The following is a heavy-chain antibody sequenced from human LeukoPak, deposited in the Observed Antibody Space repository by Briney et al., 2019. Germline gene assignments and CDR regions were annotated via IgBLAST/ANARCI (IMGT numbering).Heavy chain of an antibody. V-gene: IGHV3-30*18. CDR3: AKESYATIDY. D-gene: IGHD5-12*01. CDR2: ISYDGSNK. Sequence: GGSLRLSCAASGFTFSSYGMHWVRQAPGKGLEWVAVISYDGSNKYYADSVKGRFTTSRDNSKNTLYLQMNSLRAEDTAVYYCAKESYATIDYWGQGTLVTVSS. J-gene: IGHJ4*02. CDR1: GFTFSSYG.